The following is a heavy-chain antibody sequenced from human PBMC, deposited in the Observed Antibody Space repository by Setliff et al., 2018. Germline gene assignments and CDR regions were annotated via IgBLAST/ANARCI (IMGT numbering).Heavy chain of an antibody. Sequence: PSETLSLTCTVSNGSVSTTSHYWGWVRQPPGKGLEWIGSVYYSCYTYYSPSLESRVAISVDTSKNQFSLKVNSVTAADTAVYYCARVDFTMLQGVLGHWGQGTLVTVSS. V-gene: IGHV4-39*07. CDR2: VYYSCYT. CDR1: NGSVSTTSHY. J-gene: IGHJ1*01. D-gene: IGHD3-10*01. CDR3: ARVDFTMLQGVLGH.